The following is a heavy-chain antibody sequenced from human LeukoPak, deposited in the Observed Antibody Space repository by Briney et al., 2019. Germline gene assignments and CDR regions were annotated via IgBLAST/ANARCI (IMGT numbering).Heavy chain of an antibody. CDR3: ARLRRTYSDS. J-gene: IGHJ4*02. D-gene: IGHD4-11*01. V-gene: IGHV4-39*01. CDR2: MYYSGNS. CDR1: GGSISSTNYY. Sequence: SETLSLTCAVSGGSISSTNYYWGWILQPPGRGLEWIGHMYYSGNSFYNPSLKSRVTISVDTSKNQFSLKLSSVTAADTAVYYCARLRRTYSDSWGQGSLVSVSS.